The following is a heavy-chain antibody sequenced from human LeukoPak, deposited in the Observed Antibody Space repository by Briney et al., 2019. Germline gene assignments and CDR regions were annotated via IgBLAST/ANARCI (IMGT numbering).Heavy chain of an antibody. V-gene: IGHV5-51*01. D-gene: IGHD3-10*01. J-gene: IGHJ6*02. Sequence: GESLKISCKGSGYSFTSYWIGWVRQMPGKGLEWMGIIYPGDSDTRYSPSFQGQVTISADKSISTAYLQWSSLKASDTAMYYCARGGYYGSGSSQNNYYYYYGMDVWGQGTTVAVSS. CDR2: IYPGDSDT. CDR3: ARGGYYGSGSSQNNYYYYYGMDV. CDR1: GYSFTSYW.